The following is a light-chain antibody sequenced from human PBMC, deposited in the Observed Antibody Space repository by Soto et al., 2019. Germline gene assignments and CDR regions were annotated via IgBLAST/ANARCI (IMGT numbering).Light chain of an antibody. Sequence: EIVLTQSPGTLSLSPGERATISCRASQSVSSRYLAWYQQKPGQAPRLLLYAASSKATGIPDRFSGSESGTDFTLTISRLEPEDFAVYYCQQYGSSLPFGGGTKVEIK. V-gene: IGKV3-20*01. CDR3: QQYGSSLP. J-gene: IGKJ4*01. CDR1: QSVSSRY. CDR2: AAS.